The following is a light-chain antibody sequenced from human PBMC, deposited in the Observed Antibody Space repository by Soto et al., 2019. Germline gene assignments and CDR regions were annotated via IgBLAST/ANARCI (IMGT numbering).Light chain of an antibody. CDR3: QQYGSSPQT. Sequence: EIVLTQSAGILSLSPGERATLSCRASQSVSSSYLAWYQQKPGQAPRLLIYGASSRATGIPDRFSGSGSGTDFTLTISRLEPEDFAVYYCQQYGSSPQTFGQGTKLEIK. J-gene: IGKJ2*01. CDR1: QSVSSSY. CDR2: GAS. V-gene: IGKV3-20*01.